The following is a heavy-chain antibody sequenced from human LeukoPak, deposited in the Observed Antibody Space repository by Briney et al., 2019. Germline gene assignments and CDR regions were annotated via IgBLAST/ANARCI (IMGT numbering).Heavy chain of an antibody. CDR3: ARVEDIVVVPAAIRAFDI. J-gene: IGHJ3*02. V-gene: IGHV1-18*01. D-gene: IGHD2-2*02. Sequence: ASVKVSCKASGYTFTSYGISWVRQAPGQGLEWMGWISAYNGNTNYAQKLQGRVTMTTDTSTSTAYMELRSLRSDDTAVYYCARVEDIVVVPAAIRAFDIWGQGTMVTVSS. CDR2: ISAYNGNT. CDR1: GYTFTSYG.